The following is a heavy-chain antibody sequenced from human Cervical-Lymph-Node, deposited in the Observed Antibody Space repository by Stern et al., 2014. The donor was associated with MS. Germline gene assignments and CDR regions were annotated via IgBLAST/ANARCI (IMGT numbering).Heavy chain of an antibody. J-gene: IGHJ4*02. Sequence: EVQLVESGSEVKKPGESLKISCKASRDSFTHSWIGWVRQMPGQGLEWMGIIFPADSDTKYSPSFAGQVPFSGDRSPSTAYLQWSSLKASDTAIYYCARHHGHSPTPFDSWGQGTRVTVSS. V-gene: IGHV5-51*01. CDR1: RDSFTHSW. CDR2: IFPADSDT. CDR3: ARHHGHSPTPFDS. D-gene: IGHD5-24*01.